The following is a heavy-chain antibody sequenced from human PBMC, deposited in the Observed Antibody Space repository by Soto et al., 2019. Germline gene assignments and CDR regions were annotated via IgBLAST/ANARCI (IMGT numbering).Heavy chain of an antibody. CDR2: IGASGDIT. CDR3: AKDDVTDRGDDYFDY. Sequence: PGGSLRLSCAASGFTFSSYSMHWVRQAPGKGLEWVAGIGASGDITWYADSVQGRLSISRDNSKNTLYLQLNSLRFEDTAVYYCAKDDVTDRGDDYFDYWGPGTLVTVSS. V-gene: IGHV3-23*01. CDR1: GFTFSSYS. J-gene: IGHJ4*02. D-gene: IGHD2-21*02.